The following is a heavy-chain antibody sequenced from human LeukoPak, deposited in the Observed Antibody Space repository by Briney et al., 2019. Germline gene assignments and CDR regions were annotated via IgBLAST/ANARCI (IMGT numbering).Heavy chain of an antibody. CDR2: ISSSGSTI. CDR3: ARGNKDDFWSGYSRKVWFDP. D-gene: IGHD3-3*01. CDR1: GFTFSDYY. J-gene: IGHJ5*02. Sequence: GGSLRLSCAASGFTFSDYYMSWIRQAPGKGLEWVSYISSSGSTIYYAGSVKGRFTISRDNAKNSLYLQMNSLRAEDTAVYYCARGNKDDFWSGYSRKVWFDPWGQGTLVTVSS. V-gene: IGHV3-11*04.